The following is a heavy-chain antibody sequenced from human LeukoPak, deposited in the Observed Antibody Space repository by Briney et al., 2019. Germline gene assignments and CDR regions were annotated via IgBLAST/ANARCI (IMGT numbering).Heavy chain of an antibody. J-gene: IGHJ4*02. V-gene: IGHV4-30-2*01. CDR3: ARGDYYDSSGYYY. CDR2: IYHTGST. Sequence: PSETLSLTCAVSGGSLSSGGYSWSWLRQPPGRGLERIGYIYHTGSTYYNPSLTSRVSISVHRSKIHFSLKLSSVTAADTAVYYCARGDYYDSSGYYYWGQGTLVTVSS. D-gene: IGHD3-22*01. CDR1: GGSLSSGGYS.